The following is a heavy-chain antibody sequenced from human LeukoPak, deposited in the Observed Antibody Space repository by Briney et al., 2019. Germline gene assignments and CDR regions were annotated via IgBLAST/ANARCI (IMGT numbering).Heavy chain of an antibody. V-gene: IGHV3-9*01. CDR3: AREGELMTLDY. D-gene: IGHD1-26*01. CDR2: ISWNSGSI. J-gene: IGHJ4*02. CDR1: GFTFDDYA. Sequence: GGSLRLSCVVSGFTFDDYAMHWVRQAPGKGLEWVSGISWNSGSIGYADSVKGRFTISRDNAKNSLYLQMNSLRAEDTAVYYCAREGELMTLDYWGQGTLVTVSS.